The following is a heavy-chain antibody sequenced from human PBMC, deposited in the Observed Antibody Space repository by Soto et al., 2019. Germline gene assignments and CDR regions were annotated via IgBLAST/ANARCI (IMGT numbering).Heavy chain of an antibody. CDR1: GGSITSYY. D-gene: IGHD3-10*01. J-gene: IGHJ4*02. V-gene: IGHV4-59*01. Sequence: QVQLQESGPGLVKPLETLSLTCTVPGGSITSYYWNWVRQPPGKGLEWIGYIYYNGNINYNPSLKSRLTISLDTSKNQFSLGLSSVTAADTAVYYCATGRVYFGSEYWGQGTLVTVSS. CDR2: IYYNGNI. CDR3: ATGRVYFGSEY.